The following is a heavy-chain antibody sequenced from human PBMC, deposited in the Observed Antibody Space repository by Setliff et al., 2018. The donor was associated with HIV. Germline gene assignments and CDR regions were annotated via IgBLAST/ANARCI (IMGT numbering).Heavy chain of an antibody. CDR3: ARVPTNPDFYYYYRDV. Sequence: NPSETLSLTCKVSGDSVNSYNYYWSWIRQHPGKGREWIGYIYYSGSSYYNPSVRSRVIMSLDTSENHFSLKLSSVTAADTAVYYCARVPTNPDFYYYYRDVWGKGTTGTVSS. J-gene: IGHJ6*03. CDR1: GDSVNSYNYY. V-gene: IGHV4-31*03. CDR2: IYYSGSS.